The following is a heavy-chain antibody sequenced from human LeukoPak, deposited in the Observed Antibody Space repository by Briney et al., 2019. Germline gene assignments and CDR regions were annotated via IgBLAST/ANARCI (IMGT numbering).Heavy chain of an antibody. CDR1: GYTFTGYY. Sequence: ASVKVSCKASGYTFTGYYMHWVRQASGQGLEWMGWINPNSGGTNYAQKFQGRVTMTRDTSISTAYMELSRLRSDDTAVYYCARIIAVAGTNFDYWGQGTLVTVSS. CDR3: ARIIAVAGTNFDY. CDR2: INPNSGGT. D-gene: IGHD6-19*01. V-gene: IGHV1-2*02. J-gene: IGHJ4*02.